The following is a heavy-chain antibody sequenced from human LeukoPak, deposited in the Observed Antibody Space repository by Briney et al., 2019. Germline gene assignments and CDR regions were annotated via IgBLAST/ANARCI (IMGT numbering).Heavy chain of an antibody. CDR1: GFTFSNYA. D-gene: IGHD3-3*01. V-gene: IGHV3-23*01. CDR3: ARGGTFGVDRSDY. J-gene: IGHJ4*02. CDR2: ISGSGGST. Sequence: GGSLRLSCAASGFTFSNYAMSWARQAPGKGLEWVSAISGSGGSTYYADSVKGRFTISRDNAKNSLYLQMNSLRAEDTGVYYCARGGTFGVDRSDYWGQGTLVTVSS.